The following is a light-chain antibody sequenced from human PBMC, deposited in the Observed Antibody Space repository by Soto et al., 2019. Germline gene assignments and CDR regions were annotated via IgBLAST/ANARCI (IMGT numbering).Light chain of an antibody. CDR1: SSNIGSNT. CDR3: AAWDDSLNGVV. Sequence: QSVLTQPPSASGTPGQRVTISCSGSSSNIGSNTVKWYQQLPGTAPKLLIYSNNQRPSGVPDRFSGFKSGTSASLAISGLQSEDEADYYCAAWDDSLNGVVFGGGTKLTVL. CDR2: SNN. J-gene: IGLJ2*01. V-gene: IGLV1-44*01.